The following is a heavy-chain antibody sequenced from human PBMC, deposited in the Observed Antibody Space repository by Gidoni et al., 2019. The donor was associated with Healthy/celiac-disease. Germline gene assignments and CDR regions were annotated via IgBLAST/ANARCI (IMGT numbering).Heavy chain of an antibody. V-gene: IGHV5-51*03. D-gene: IGHD4-17*01. CDR1: GYSFTRYW. CDR2: IYPGDSDT. CDR3: ARLSGTHDYGDYVGY. Sequence: EVQLVQSGAEVKKPGESLKISCKGSGYSFTRYWIGWVRQMPGKGLEWMGIIYPGDSDTRYSPSFQGQVTISADKSISTAYLQWSSLKASDTAMYYCARLSGTHDYGDYVGYWGQGTLVTVSS. J-gene: IGHJ4*02.